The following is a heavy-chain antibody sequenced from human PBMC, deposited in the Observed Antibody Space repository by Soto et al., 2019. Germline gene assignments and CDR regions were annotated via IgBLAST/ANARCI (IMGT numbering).Heavy chain of an antibody. CDR3: ARVPPSIAAAGSQRWFDP. D-gene: IGHD6-13*01. Sequence: GSLRLSCAASGFTFSSYGMHWVRQAPGKGLEWVAVISYDGSNKYYADSVKGRFTISRDNSKNTLYLQMNSLRAEDTAVYYCARVPPSIAAAGSQRWFDPWGQGTLVTVSS. V-gene: IGHV3-30*03. J-gene: IGHJ5*02. CDR2: ISYDGSNK. CDR1: GFTFSSYG.